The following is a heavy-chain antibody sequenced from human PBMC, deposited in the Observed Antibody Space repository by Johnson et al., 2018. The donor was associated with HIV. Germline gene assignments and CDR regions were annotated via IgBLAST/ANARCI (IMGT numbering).Heavy chain of an antibody. CDR2: INSDGSST. CDR3: ARSPFQLFPSDI. Sequence: VQLVESGGGLVQPGGSLRLSCAASGFTLSSYWMNWVRQAPGKGLVWVSLINSDGSSTNYADSVKGRFTISRDNAKNSLYLQMNSLRAEDTTVYYCARSPFQLFPSDIWGQGTMVTVSS. J-gene: IGHJ3*02. V-gene: IGHV3-74*02. D-gene: IGHD3-16*01. CDR1: GFTLSSYW.